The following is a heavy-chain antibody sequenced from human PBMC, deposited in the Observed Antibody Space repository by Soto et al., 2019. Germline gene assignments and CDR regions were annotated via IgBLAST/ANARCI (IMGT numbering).Heavy chain of an antibody. V-gene: IGHV2-5*01. Sequence: QITLKESGPTLVKPTQTLTLTCTFSGFSLSTSGVGVGWIRQPPGKALEWLALIYWNDDKRYSPSLKSRLTITKDTSKNQVVLTMTNMDPVDTATYYCAQIEVPAGPKQSWYASGIVYWGQGTLVTVSS. CDR3: AQIEVPAGPKQSWYASGIVY. CDR2: IYWNDDK. D-gene: IGHD6-13*01. CDR1: GFSLSTSGVG. J-gene: IGHJ4*02.